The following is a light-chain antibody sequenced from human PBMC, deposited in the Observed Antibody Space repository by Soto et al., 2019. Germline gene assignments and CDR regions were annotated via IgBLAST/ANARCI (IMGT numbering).Light chain of an antibody. V-gene: IGKV1-9*01. CDR2: AAS. Sequence: DIPLTQSPSFLSASVGDRVTITCRASQGISSYLAWYQQKPGKAPKLLIYAASTLQSGVPSRFSGSVSGTEFTLTISSLQPEDFATYYCQQLNSYPETFGPGTKVDIK. CDR1: QGISSY. CDR3: QQLNSYPET. J-gene: IGKJ3*01.